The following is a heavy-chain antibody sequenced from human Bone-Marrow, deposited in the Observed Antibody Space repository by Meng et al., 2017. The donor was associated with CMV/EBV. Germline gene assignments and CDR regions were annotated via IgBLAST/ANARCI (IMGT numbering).Heavy chain of an antibody. J-gene: IGHJ4*02. CDR2: FDPEDGET. D-gene: IGHD5-18*01. V-gene: IGHV1-24*01. CDR3: ATDLGIQPWFGSSY. CDR1: GYTLTELS. Sequence: QVQLGQSGAEVKKPGASVKVSCKVSGYTLTELSMHGVRQAPGKGLEWMGGFDPEDGETIYAQKFQGRVTMTEDTSTDTAYMELSSLRSEDTAVYYCATDLGIQPWFGSSYWGQGTLVTVSS.